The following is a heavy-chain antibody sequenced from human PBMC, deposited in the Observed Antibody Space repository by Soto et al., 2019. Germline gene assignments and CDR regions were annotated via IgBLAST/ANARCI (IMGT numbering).Heavy chain of an antibody. V-gene: IGHV3-23*01. CDR3: AKAVEMATIIGY. CDR1: GFTFSSYA. J-gene: IGHJ4*02. CDR2: ISGSGGST. D-gene: IGHD5-12*01. Sequence: PVGSLRLSCAASGFTFSSYAMSWVRQAPGKGLEWVSAISGSGGSTYYADSVKGRFTISRDNSKKTLYLQMNSLRAEDTAVYYCAKAVEMATIIGYWGQGTLVTVSS.